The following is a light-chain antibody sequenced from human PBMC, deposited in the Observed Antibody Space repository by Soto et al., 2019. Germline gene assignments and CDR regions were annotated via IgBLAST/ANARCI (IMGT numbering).Light chain of an antibody. CDR3: QVWDSSSDHRRV. Sequence: SYELTQPPSVSVAPGKTARITCGGNNIGSKSVHWYQQKPGQAPVLVIYYDSDRPSGIPERFSGSNSGNTATLXISRVEAGDEADYYCQVWDSSSDHRRVFGGGTKLTVL. J-gene: IGLJ2*01. CDR1: NIGSKS. V-gene: IGLV3-21*04. CDR2: YDS.